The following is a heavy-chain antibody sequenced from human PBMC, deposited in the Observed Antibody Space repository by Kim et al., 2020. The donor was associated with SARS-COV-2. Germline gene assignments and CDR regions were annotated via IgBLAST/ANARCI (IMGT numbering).Heavy chain of an antibody. V-gene: IGHV3-30*18. J-gene: IGHJ4*02. D-gene: IGHD4-17*01. CDR1: GFTFSSYG. CDR2: ISYDGSNK. Sequence: GGSLRLSCAASGFTFSSYGMHWVRQAPGKGLEWVAVISYDGSNKYYADSVKGRFTISRDNSKNTLYLQMNSLRAEDTAVHYCAKGGLRCPFDYWGQGTLVTVSS. CDR3: AKGGLRCPFDY.